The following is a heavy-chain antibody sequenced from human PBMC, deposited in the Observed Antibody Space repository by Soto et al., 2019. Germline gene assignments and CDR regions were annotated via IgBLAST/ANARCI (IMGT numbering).Heavy chain of an antibody. D-gene: IGHD2-21*02. J-gene: IGHJ4*02. V-gene: IGHV3-23*01. CDR3: AKGRASDCPGCTQDY. CDR2: VSGSGDST. CDR1: ALTFSSYA. Sequence: GGSLRLSCAASALTFSSYAMSWVRQAPGKGLEWVSAVSGSGDSTYYADSVKGRFTISRDNYKNTLYLQMNSLRAEDTAVYYCAKGRASDCPGCTQDYWGQGTLVTVSS.